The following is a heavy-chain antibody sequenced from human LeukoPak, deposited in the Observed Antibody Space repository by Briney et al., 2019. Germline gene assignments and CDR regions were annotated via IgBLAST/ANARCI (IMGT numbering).Heavy chain of an antibody. CDR1: GFIFSSYA. J-gene: IGHJ4*02. CDR2: GGSGGST. V-gene: IGHV3-23*01. D-gene: IGHD4-17*01. Sequence: GGSLRLSCAASGFIFSSYAMSWVRQAPGKGLEWVSYGGSGGSTYYADSVKGRFTISRDNSNNTLSLQMSSLRAEDTAIYYCAKAGIRKVTTPGNYFDYWGQGTLVTVSS. CDR3: AKAGIRKVTTPGNYFDY.